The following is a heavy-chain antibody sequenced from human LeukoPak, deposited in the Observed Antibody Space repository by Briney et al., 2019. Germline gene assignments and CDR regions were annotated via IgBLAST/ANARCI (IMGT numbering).Heavy chain of an antibody. CDR2: IIPIFGTA. CDR1: GGTFSSYA. J-gene: IGHJ6*03. D-gene: IGHD3-22*01. V-gene: IGHV1-69*13. Sequence: SVKVSCKASGGTFSSYAISWVRQAPGQGLEWMGGIIPIFGTANYAQKFQGRVTITADESTGTAYMELSSLRSEDTAVYYCARGIWYYYDSSGYYTYYYYYYMDVWGKGTTVTVSS. CDR3: ARGIWYYYDSSGYYTYYYYYYMDV.